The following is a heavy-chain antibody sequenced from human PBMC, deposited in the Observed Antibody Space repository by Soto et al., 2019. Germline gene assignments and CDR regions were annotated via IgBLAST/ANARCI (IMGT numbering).Heavy chain of an antibody. CDR3: AKTPPRTTATAYYFDY. CDR1: GDTFSSYA. Sequence: SVKVSCKASGDTFSSYAISWVRQAPGQGLEWLGGIIPIYTTANYAQKFQGRVTITADESTNTVYMELSSLRSEDTAVYYCAKTPPRTTATAYYFDYWGQGTLVTVSS. V-gene: IGHV1-69*13. CDR2: IIPIYTTA. D-gene: IGHD4-17*01. J-gene: IGHJ4*02.